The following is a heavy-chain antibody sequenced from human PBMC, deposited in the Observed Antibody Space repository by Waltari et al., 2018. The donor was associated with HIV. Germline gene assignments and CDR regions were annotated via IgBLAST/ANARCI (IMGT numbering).Heavy chain of an antibody. Sequence: VETGGTLIQPGGSLRLSCNMSGFNVKTNYVTWVSHFPGRGLEWVSSFYPDVTFHYADSVKGRFIMSRDSSRNTIFLQMNFLIFDDSAIYFCARGVRYLDPWGQGTQVIVSS. CDR3: ARGVRYLDP. D-gene: IGHD3-9*01. CDR2: FYPDVTF. CDR1: GFNVKTNY. V-gene: IGHV3-53*02. J-gene: IGHJ5*02.